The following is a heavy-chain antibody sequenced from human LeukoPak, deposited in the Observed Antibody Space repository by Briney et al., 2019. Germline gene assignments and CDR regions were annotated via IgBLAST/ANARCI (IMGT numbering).Heavy chain of an antibody. CDR2: IIPIFGTA. V-gene: IGHV1-69*01. Sequence: SVKVSCKAPGGTFSSYAISWVRQAPGQGLEWMGGIIPIFGTANYAQKFQGRVTITADESTSTAYMELSSLRSEDTAVYYCARGGSSGLKGVFDYWGQGTLVTVSS. J-gene: IGHJ4*02. CDR1: GGTFSSYA. CDR3: ARGGSSGLKGVFDY. D-gene: IGHD6-19*01.